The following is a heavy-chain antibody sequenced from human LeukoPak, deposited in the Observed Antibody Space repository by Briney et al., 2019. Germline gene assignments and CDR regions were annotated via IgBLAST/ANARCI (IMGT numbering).Heavy chain of an antibody. V-gene: IGHV1-69*13. J-gene: IGHJ6*02. CDR3: ARRQTGYSYGLSGYYYGMDV. D-gene: IGHD5-18*01. Sequence: VASVKVSCKASGGTFSSYAISWVRQAPGQGLEWMGGIIPIFGTANYAQKFQGRVTITADESTSTAYMELSSLRSEDTAVYYCARRQTGYSYGLSGYYYGMDVWGQGTTVTVSS. CDR2: IIPIFGTA. CDR1: GGTFSSYA.